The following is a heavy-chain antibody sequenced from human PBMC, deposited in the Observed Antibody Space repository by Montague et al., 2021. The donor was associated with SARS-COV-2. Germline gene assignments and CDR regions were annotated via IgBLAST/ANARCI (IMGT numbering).Heavy chain of an antibody. CDR2: INHSGST. V-gene: IGHV4-34*01. CDR1: GGSFSGYY. D-gene: IGHD2-2*02. Sequence: SETLSLTCAVYGGSFSGYYWSWIRQPPGKGLEWIGEINHSGSTNYNPSLKSRVTISVDTSKNQFSLKLSSVTAADTAVYYCASLTLGDCSSTSCYSDGFDPWGQGTQVTVSS. J-gene: IGHJ5*02. CDR3: ASLTLGDCSSTSCYSDGFDP.